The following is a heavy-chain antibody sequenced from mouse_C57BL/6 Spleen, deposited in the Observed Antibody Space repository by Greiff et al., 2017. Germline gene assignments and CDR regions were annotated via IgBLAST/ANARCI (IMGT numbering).Heavy chain of an antibody. CDR1: GFNIKDDY. V-gene: IGHV14-4*01. CDR2: IDPENGDT. D-gene: IGHD6-1*01. Sequence: VQLQQSGAELVRPGASVKLSCTASGFNIKDDYMHWVKQRPEQGLEWIGWIDPENGDTEYASKFQGKATITADTSSNTAYLQLSSLTSEDTAVYYCAPSLYYFDYWGQGTTLTVSA. CDR3: APSLYYFDY. J-gene: IGHJ2*01.